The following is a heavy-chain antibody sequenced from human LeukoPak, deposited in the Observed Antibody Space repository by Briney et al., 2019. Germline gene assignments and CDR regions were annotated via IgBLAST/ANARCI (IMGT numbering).Heavy chain of an antibody. CDR3: ARSFYDILIGYYQYFDY. CDR2: ISSSSSYI. V-gene: IGHV3-21*01. Sequence: GGSLRLSCAASGFPLSSYSMNWVPQAPGKGLEWVSSISSSSSYIYYADSVKGRFTISRDNAKNSLYLQMNSLRAEDTAVYYCARSFYDILIGYYQYFDYWGQGTLVTVSS. D-gene: IGHD3-9*01. J-gene: IGHJ4*02. CDR1: GFPLSSYS.